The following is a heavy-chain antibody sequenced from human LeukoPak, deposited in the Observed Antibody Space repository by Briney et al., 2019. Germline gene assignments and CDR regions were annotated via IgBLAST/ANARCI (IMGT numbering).Heavy chain of an antibody. J-gene: IGHJ4*02. Sequence: GGSLRLSCVASGFTFRTYAMSWVRQAPGKGLEWVSGISDSGGTTYYVDSVKGRFTISRDNSKNTLYLQINSLRAEDMALYYCAKSSDGSTSFDQWGQGTLVTVSS. CDR1: GFTFRTYA. D-gene: IGHD2-2*01. CDR3: AKSSDGSTSFDQ. CDR2: ISDSGGTT. V-gene: IGHV3-23*01.